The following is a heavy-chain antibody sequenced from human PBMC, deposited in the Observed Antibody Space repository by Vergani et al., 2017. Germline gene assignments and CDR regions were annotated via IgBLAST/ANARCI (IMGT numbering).Heavy chain of an antibody. CDR1: GFTFDDYG. Sequence: EVQLVESGGGVVRPGGSLRLSCAASGFTFDDYGMSWVRQAPGKGLEWVSGINWNGGSTGYADSVKGRFTISRDNSKNTLYLQMNSLRAEDTAVYYCAKDLGLWFGELFDAFDIWGQGTMVTVSS. CDR2: INWNGGST. J-gene: IGHJ3*02. CDR3: AKDLGLWFGELFDAFDI. D-gene: IGHD3-10*01. V-gene: IGHV3-20*04.